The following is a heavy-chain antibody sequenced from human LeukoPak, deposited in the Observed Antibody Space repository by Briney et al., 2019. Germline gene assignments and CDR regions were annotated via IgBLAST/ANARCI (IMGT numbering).Heavy chain of an antibody. V-gene: IGHV2-5*01. CDR2: IYWNDDK. D-gene: IGHD3-9*01. J-gene: IGHJ5*02. CDR3: AHIRSLRYFDYKLTEWFDP. Sequence: KESGPTLVKPTQTLTPTCTFSGFSLSTSGVGVGWIRQPPGKALEWLALIYWNDDKRYSPSLKSRLTITKDTSKNQVVPTMTNMDPVDTATYYCAHIRSLRYFDYKLTEWFDPWGQGTLVTVSS. CDR1: GFSLSTSGVG.